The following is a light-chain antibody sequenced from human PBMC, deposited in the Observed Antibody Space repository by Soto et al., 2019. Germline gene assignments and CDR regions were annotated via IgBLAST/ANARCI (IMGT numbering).Light chain of an antibody. V-gene: IGLV1-44*01. Sequence: QSVLTQPPSASGTPGQRVTISCSGSSSNIGSNTVNWYQQLPGTAPNLLIYSNNQRPSVVPDRFSGSTSGTSASLAISGLQSEDEDDYYCAAWDDSLNGPVFGGGTKLTVL. CDR2: SNN. CDR1: SSNIGSNT. J-gene: IGLJ3*02. CDR3: AAWDDSLNGPV.